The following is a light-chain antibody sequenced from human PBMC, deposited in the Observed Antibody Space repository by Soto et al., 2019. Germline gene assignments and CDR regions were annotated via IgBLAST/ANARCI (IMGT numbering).Light chain of an antibody. CDR2: GAS. J-gene: IGKJ2*01. V-gene: IGKV3-15*01. Sequence: EIVMTQSPATLSVSPGERATLSCRASQSVSSNLAWYQQKPGQAPRLLIYGASTRATGIPARFSGSGSGTEFTLTISSLQSEDFAVYYWQQYHNWLPYTFGQGTKLEIK. CDR3: QQYHNWLPYT. CDR1: QSVSSN.